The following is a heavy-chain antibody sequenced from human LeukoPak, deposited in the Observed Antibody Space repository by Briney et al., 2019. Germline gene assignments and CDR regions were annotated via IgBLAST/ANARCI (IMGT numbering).Heavy chain of an antibody. CDR2: INHSGST. CDR1: GGSFSGYY. D-gene: IGHD3-3*01. CDR3: ARGRRYYDFWSGYLGDY. Sequence: SETPSLTCAVYGGSFSGYYWSWIRQPPGKGLEWIGEINHSGSTNYNPSLKSRVTISVDTSKNQFSLKLSSVTAADTAVYYCARGRRYYDFWSGYLGDYWGQGTLVTVSS. J-gene: IGHJ4*02. V-gene: IGHV4-34*01.